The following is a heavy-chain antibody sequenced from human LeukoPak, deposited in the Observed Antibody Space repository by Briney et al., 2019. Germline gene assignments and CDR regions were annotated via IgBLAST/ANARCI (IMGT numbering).Heavy chain of an antibody. CDR3: ARDQTYYYDSSGYLFDY. CDR2: ISYDGSNK. V-gene: IGHV3-30*04. CDR1: GFTFSSYA. Sequence: PGGSLRLSCAASGFTFSSYAMHWVRQAPGKGLEWVAVISYDGSNKYYADSVKGRFTISRDNSKNTLYLQINSLRAEDTAVYYCARDQTYYYDSSGYLFDYWGQGTLVTVSS. D-gene: IGHD3-22*01. J-gene: IGHJ4*02.